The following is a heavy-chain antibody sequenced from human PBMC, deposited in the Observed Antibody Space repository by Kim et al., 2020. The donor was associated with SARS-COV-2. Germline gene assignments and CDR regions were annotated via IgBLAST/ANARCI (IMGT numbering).Heavy chain of an antibody. V-gene: IGHV1-69*04. CDR1: GIISYA. D-gene: IGHD3-3*02. Sequence: SVKVSCQASGIISYAVNWVRQAPGQGLEWMGRFILIKETSDYSPKFQDRLTITADKSRTTVFMELRSLRSEDTAVYYCARGAGILANFIPPDGFDVWGQGSMVTVSS. J-gene: IGHJ3*01. CDR2: FILIKETS. CDR3: ARGAGILANFIPPDGFDV.